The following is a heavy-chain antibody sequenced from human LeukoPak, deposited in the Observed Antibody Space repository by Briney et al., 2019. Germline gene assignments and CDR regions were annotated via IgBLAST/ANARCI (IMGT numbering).Heavy chain of an antibody. CDR2: INHSGST. D-gene: IGHD3-3*01. V-gene: IGHV4-34*01. J-gene: IGHJ5*02. CDR1: GGSISSYY. Sequence: SETLSLTCTVSGGSISSYYWSWIRQPPGKGLEWIGEINHSGSTNYNPSLKSRVTISVDTSKNQFSLKLSSVTAADTAVYYCARGVVVLRFLEWLSWFDPWGQGTLVTVSS. CDR3: ARGVVVLRFLEWLSWFDP.